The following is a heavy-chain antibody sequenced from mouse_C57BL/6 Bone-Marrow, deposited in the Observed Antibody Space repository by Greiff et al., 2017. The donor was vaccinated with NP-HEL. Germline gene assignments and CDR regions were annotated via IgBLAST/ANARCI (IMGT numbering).Heavy chain of an antibody. J-gene: IGHJ1*03. CDR1: GFTFSDYY. Sequence: EVQLQQSGGGLVQPGGSLKLSCAASGFTFSDYYMYWVRQTPEKRLEWVAYISNGGGSTYYPDTVKGRFTISRDNAKNTLYLQMRRLKSEDTAMYYCARRLYGSSYDWYFDVWGTGTTVTVSS. CDR2: ISNGGGST. CDR3: ARRLYGSSYDWYFDV. D-gene: IGHD1-1*01. V-gene: IGHV5-12*01.